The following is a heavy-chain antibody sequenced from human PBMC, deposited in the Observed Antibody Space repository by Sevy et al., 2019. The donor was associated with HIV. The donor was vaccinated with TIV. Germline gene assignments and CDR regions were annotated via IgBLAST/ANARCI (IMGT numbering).Heavy chain of an antibody. CDR3: ARDLFSGGNAVYGY. J-gene: IGHJ4*02. D-gene: IGHD2-15*01. V-gene: IGHV3-11*06. CDR1: RFTFSDYY. CDR2: ISSRSSHT. Sequence: GGSLRLSCAASRFTFSDYYMSWIRQAPGKGLEWVSYISSRSSHTKYADSVKGRFTISRDNAKNSLYLQMNSVRAEDTAVYYCARDLFSGGNAVYGYWGQGTLVTVSS.